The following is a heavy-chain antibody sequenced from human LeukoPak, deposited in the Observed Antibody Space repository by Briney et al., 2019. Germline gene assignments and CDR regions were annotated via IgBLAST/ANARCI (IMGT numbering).Heavy chain of an antibody. CDR3: ARIDYSDYENDAFDI. J-gene: IGHJ3*02. CDR2: ISHSGST. Sequence: SETLSLTCAVYGGSFSGYYWSWIRQPPGKGLEWIGEISHSGSTDYNPSLKSRVTISADTPKNQFSLKLSSVTAADTAVYYCARIDYSDYENDAFDIWGQGTTVTVSS. CDR1: GGSFSGYY. V-gene: IGHV4-34*01. D-gene: IGHD4-11*01.